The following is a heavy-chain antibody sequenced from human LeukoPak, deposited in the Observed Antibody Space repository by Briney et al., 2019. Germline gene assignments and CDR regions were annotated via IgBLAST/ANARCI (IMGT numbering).Heavy chain of an antibody. D-gene: IGHD1-20*01. Sequence: GGSLRLSCAASGFSFSSYAMHWVRQAPGKGLEWLTVISYTGDRQSYADSVRGRFTISRDNSKNTLYLQMNSLRAEDTAVYYCASVDNWNDEEGFDYWGQGTLVTVSS. CDR1: GFSFSSYA. CDR3: ASVDNWNDEEGFDY. V-gene: IGHV3-30-3*01. CDR2: ISYTGDRQ. J-gene: IGHJ4*02.